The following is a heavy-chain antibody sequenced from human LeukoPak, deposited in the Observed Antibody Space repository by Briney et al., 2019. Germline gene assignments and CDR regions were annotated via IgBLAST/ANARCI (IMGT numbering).Heavy chain of an antibody. J-gene: IGHJ6*03. CDR3: TRAAFGDHYMDV. V-gene: IGHV3-49*04. Sequence: GGSLRLSCTASGFTFGDFAMSWVRQAPGKGLEWVGVIRSKTYGGTTKYAASVKGRFTISRDDSESIAQLQMNSLKIEDTAVYYCTRAAFGDHYMDVWGKGTTVTVSS. CDR2: IRSKTYGGTT. CDR1: GFTFGDFA. D-gene: IGHD3-10*01.